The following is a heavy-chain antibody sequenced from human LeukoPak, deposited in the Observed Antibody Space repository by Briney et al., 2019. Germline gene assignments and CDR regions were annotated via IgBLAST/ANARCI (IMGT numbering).Heavy chain of an antibody. CDR1: GFTFSSYA. CDR2: ISGSGGST. D-gene: IGHD2-2*01. Sequence: PGGSLRLSSAASGFTFSSYAMSWVRQAPGKGLEWVSAISGSGGSTYYADSVKGRFTISRDSSKNTLYLQMNSLRAEDTAVYYCAKDKYCSSTSCYWRVDYWGQGTLVTVSS. J-gene: IGHJ4*02. V-gene: IGHV3-23*01. CDR3: AKDKYCSSTSCYWRVDY.